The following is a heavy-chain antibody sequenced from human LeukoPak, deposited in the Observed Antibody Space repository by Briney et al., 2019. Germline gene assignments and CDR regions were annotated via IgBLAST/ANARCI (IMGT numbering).Heavy chain of an antibody. CDR2: IWYDGSNK. V-gene: IGHV3-33*01. D-gene: IGHD3-16*01. J-gene: IGHJ6*02. CDR1: GFTFSSYG. Sequence: GRSLRLSCAASGFTFSSYGMHWVRQAPGKGLEWVAVIWYDGSNKYYADSVKGRFTISRDNSKNTLYLQMSNLRAEDTAVYFCARGGGLDVWGQGATVTVSS. CDR3: ARGGGLDV.